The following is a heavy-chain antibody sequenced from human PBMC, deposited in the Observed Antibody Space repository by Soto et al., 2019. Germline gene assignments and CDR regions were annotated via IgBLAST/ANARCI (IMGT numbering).Heavy chain of an antibody. CDR3: ARSYSSSWYSDY. CDR2: IIPILGIA. D-gene: IGHD6-13*01. J-gene: IGHJ4*02. CDR1: GGTFSSYT. Sequence: QVQLVQSGAEVKKPGSSVKVSCKASGGTFSSYTISWVRQAPGQGLEWMGRIIPILGIANYAQKFQGRVTITADKSTSTAYMELSSLRSEDTAVYYCARSYSSSWYSDYWGQGTLVTVS. V-gene: IGHV1-69*02.